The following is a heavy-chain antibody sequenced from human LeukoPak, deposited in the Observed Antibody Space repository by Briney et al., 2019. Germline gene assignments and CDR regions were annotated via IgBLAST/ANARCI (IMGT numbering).Heavy chain of an antibody. CDR1: GFTFSNFG. D-gene: IGHD3-22*01. CDR3: ARRGDSSSWRELDY. J-gene: IGHJ4*02. V-gene: IGHV3-30*03. Sequence: GGSLRLSCAASGFTFSNFGMHWVRQAPGKGLEWVAVISYDGSHKYYADSVKGRFTISRDNSKNTLYLQMNSLRAEDTAVYYCARRGDSSSWRELDYWGQGTLVTVSS. CDR2: ISYDGSHK.